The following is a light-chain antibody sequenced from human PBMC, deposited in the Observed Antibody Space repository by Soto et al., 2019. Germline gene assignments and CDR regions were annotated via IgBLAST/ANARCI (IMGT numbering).Light chain of an antibody. CDR1: QSISRY. CDR2: GAS. Sequence: IVLTQSPGTLSLSPWEITTLSFRASQSISRYLAWYQQKPGQGPRLLIYGASSRATGIPVRFSGSGSGTDFTLTISRLETEDFAVYYCQQYGSSRTFGQGTKVDIK. V-gene: IGKV3-20*01. CDR3: QQYGSSRT. J-gene: IGKJ1*01.